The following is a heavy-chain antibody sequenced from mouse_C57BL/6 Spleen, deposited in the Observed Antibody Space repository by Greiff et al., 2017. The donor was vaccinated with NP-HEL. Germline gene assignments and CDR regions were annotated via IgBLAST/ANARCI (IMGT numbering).Heavy chain of an antibody. J-gene: IGHJ2*01. Sequence: EVQLVESGGGLVQPKGSLKLSCAASGFSFNTYAMNWVRQAPGKGLEWVARIRSKSNNYATYYADSVKDRFTISRDDSESMLYLQMNNLKTEDTAMYYCVRHRDSYFDYWGQGTTLTVSS. CDR2: IRSKSNNYAT. V-gene: IGHV10-1*01. CDR3: VRHRDSYFDY. D-gene: IGHD3-3*01. CDR1: GFSFNTYA.